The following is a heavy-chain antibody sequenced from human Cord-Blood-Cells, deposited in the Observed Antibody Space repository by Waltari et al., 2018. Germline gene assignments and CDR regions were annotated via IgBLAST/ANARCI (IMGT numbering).Heavy chain of an antibody. Sequence: QVQLQESGPGLVKPSETLSHTCTVSGGSISSYYWSWILQPPGKGLEWIGYIYYSGSTNYNPSLKSRVTISVDTSKNQFSLKLSSVTAADTAVYYCARVPVNILGAHFPYYFDYWGQGTLVTVSS. CDR1: GGSISSYY. CDR2: IYYSGST. CDR3: ARVPVNILGAHFPYYFDY. D-gene: IGHD7-27*01. J-gene: IGHJ4*02. V-gene: IGHV4-59*01.